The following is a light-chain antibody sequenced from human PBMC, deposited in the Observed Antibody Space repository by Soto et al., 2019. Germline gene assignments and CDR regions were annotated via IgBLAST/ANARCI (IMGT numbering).Light chain of an antibody. CDR3: QQYAQWPIT. CDR2: GAS. Sequence: EIVLTQSPATLSVSPGESVTLSCRASQSVDINLAWYQQKPGQAPRLLIYGASARAPGVPDRFHGSGSGTEFSFTVTSLQSEDFAVYYCQQYAQWPITFGQGTRLEIK. J-gene: IGKJ5*01. CDR1: QSVDIN. V-gene: IGKV3-15*01.